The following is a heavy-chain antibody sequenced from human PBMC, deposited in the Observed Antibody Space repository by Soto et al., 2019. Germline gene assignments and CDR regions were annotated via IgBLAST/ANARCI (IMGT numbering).Heavy chain of an antibody. CDR2: IYYSGST. D-gene: IGHD4-4*01. CDR1: GGSISSYY. CDR3: ARGTNVSKLNDF. Sequence: SETLSITCTVSGGSISSYYWSWIRQPPGKGLEWIGYIYYSGSTNYNPSLKSRVTISVDTSKNQFSLKLSSVTAADTAVYYCARGTNVSKLNDFWGQRTLVTVSS. V-gene: IGHV4-59*01. J-gene: IGHJ4*01.